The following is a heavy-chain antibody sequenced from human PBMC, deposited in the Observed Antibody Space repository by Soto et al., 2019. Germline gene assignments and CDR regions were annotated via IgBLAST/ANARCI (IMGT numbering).Heavy chain of an antibody. D-gene: IGHD2-2*03. Sequence: SETLSLTCTVSGGSISSGGYYWSWIRQHPGKGLEWIGYIYYSGSTYYNPSLMSRVTISVDTSKNQFSLRLSSVTAADTAVYYCARLNGYCNSTNCHGYYGMDVWGQGTTVTVS. CDR1: GGSISSGGYY. V-gene: IGHV4-31*03. CDR3: ARLNGYCNSTNCHGYYGMDV. J-gene: IGHJ6*02. CDR2: IYYSGST.